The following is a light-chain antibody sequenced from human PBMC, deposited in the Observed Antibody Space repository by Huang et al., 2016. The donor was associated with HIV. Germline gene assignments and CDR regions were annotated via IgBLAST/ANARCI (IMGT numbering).Light chain of an antibody. CDR3: QQLHEYPIT. V-gene: IGKV1-6*01. Sequence: AVQLTQFPPSLSASVGDRVTITCRASQDIRTSLAWYQHKPGKAPKLLISAALNLQRGVSSRISGESAGTYFTLFISSLQPEDAATYYCQQLHEYPITFGRGTRLDIK. CDR1: QDIRTS. J-gene: IGKJ5*01. CDR2: AAL.